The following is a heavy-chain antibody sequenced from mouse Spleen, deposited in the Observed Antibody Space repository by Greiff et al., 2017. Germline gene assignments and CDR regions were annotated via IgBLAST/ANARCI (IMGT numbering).Heavy chain of an antibody. D-gene: IGHD2-3*01. V-gene: IGHV6-3*01. CDR1: GFTFSNYW. J-gene: IGHJ3*01. CDR3: TRWLPTWFAY. Sequence: EVQLVESGGGLVQPGGSMKLSCVASGFTFSNYWMNWVRQSPEKGLEWVAQIRLKSDNYATHYAESVKGRFTISRDDSKSSVYLQMNNLRAEDTGIYYCTRWLPTWFAYWGQGTLVTVSA. CDR2: IRLKSDNYAT.